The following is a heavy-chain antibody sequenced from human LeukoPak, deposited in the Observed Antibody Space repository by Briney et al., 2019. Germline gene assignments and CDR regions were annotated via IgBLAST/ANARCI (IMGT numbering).Heavy chain of an antibody. Sequence: GGSLRLSCSASGFTFSSYAMHWVRQAPGKGLEYVSAISSNGGSTYYADSVKGRFTISRDNSKNTLHLQMSSLRAEDTAVYYCVKSYYDDILTGYSYYHWGQGTLVTVSS. CDR3: VKSYYDDILTGYSYYH. D-gene: IGHD3-9*01. J-gene: IGHJ5*02. V-gene: IGHV3-64D*06. CDR2: ISSNGGST. CDR1: GFTFSSYA.